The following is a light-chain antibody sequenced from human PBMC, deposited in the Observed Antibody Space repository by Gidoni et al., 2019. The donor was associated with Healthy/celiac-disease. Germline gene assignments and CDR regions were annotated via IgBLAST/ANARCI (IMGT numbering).Light chain of an antibody. CDR2: DAS. J-gene: IGKJ4*01. Sequence: DIQITQSPSTLSASVGDRVTITCRASQSISSWLAWYQQKPGKAPKLLIYDASSLESGAPSRFSGSGSGTEFTLTISSLQPDDFATDDCQQYNRQLTCGGGTKVEIK. V-gene: IGKV1-5*01. CDR1: QSISSW. CDR3: QQYNRQLT.